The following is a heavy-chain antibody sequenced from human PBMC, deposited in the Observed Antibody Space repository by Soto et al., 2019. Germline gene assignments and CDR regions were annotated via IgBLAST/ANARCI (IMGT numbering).Heavy chain of an antibody. Sequence: ASVEVSCKASGYTFTSYGISWVRQAPGQGLEWMGWISAYNGNTNYAQKLQGRVTMTTDTSTSTAYMELRSLRSDDTAVYYCARDPDFWSGYWRDNWFDPWGQGTLVTVSS. J-gene: IGHJ5*02. CDR2: ISAYNGNT. CDR3: ARDPDFWSGYWRDNWFDP. CDR1: GYTFTSYG. D-gene: IGHD3-3*01. V-gene: IGHV1-18*04.